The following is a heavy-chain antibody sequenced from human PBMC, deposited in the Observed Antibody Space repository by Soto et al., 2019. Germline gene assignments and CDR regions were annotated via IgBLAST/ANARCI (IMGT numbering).Heavy chain of an antibody. D-gene: IGHD6-13*01. V-gene: IGHV3-21*01. J-gene: IGHJ5*02. Sequence: GGSLRLSCAASGFTFSSYSMNWVRQAPGKGLEWVSSISSSSSYIYYADSVKGRFTISRDNAKNSLYLQMNSLRAEDTAVYYCARDYSSSWYSWFDPWGQGTLVTVSS. CDR3: ARDYSSSWYSWFDP. CDR2: ISSSSSYI. CDR1: GFTFSSYS.